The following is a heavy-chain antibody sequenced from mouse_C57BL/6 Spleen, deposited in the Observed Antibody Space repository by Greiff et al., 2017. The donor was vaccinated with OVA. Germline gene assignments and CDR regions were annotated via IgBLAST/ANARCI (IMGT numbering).Heavy chain of an antibody. CDR2: IDPETGGT. D-gene: IGHD4-1*01. CDR1: GYTFTDYE. J-gene: IGHJ3*01. Sequence: VQLVESGAELVRPGASVTLSCKASGYTFTDYEMHWVKQTPVHGLEWIGAIDPETGGTAYNQKFKGKAILTADKSSSTAYMELRSLTSEDSAVYYCTRSWDWFAYWGQGTLVTVSA. V-gene: IGHV1-15*01. CDR3: TRSWDWFAY.